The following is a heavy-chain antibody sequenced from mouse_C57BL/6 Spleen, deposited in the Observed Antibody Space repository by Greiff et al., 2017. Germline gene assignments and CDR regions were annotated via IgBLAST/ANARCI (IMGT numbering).Heavy chain of an antibody. D-gene: IGHD1-1*01. Sequence: VQLQQSGPELVKPGASVKIPCKASGYTFTDYNMDWVKQSHGQSLEWIGEINPNNGGTIYNQKFKGKATLTVDKSSSTAYLELRSLTSEDTAVYYCARDYGSSYGFAYWGQGTLVTVSA. CDR3: ARDYGSSYGFAY. CDR2: INPNNGGT. V-gene: IGHV1-18*01. J-gene: IGHJ3*01. CDR1: GYTFTDYN.